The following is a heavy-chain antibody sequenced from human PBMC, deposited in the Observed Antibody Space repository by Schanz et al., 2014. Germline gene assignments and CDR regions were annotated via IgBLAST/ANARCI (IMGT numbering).Heavy chain of an antibody. J-gene: IGHJ4*02. V-gene: IGHV3-7*01. CDR1: GSTFSNYW. D-gene: IGHD1-26*01. Sequence: EVQLVESGGGLVQPGGSLRLSCAVSGSTFSNYWMTWVRQAPGKGLDWVGIIKPDGSEKFYVDSVKGRFTISRDNAKNLMYLHLNSLRAEDTAVYYCAREVGGSFGQHYWGQGALVTVSS. CDR3: AREVGGSFGQHY. CDR2: IKPDGSEK.